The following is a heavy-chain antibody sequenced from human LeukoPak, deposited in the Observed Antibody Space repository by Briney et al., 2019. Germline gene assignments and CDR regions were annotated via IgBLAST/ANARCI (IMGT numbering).Heavy chain of an antibody. CDR2: MNPNSGNT. D-gene: IGHD3-3*01. Sequence: ASVKVSCKASGYTFTSYDINWVRQATGQGLEWMGWMNPNSGNTGYAQKFRGRVTMTRNTSISTAYMELSSLRSEDTAVYYCARGGYYDFWSGYYGNYFDYWGQGTLVTVSS. CDR3: ARGGYYDFWSGYYGNYFDY. CDR1: GYTFTSYD. J-gene: IGHJ4*02. V-gene: IGHV1-8*01.